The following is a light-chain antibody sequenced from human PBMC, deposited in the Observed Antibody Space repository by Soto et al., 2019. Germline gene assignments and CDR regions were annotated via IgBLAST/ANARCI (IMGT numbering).Light chain of an antibody. CDR1: QSIRDY. CDR3: QNYMSYS. CDR2: HAP. V-gene: IGKV1-5*01. J-gene: IGKJ1*01. Sequence: DIQMTQSPSSLSASVGDRVTITCRASQSIRDYLNWYHHKPGTAPKLLIYHAPTMESGVPSRCSGSGSETEFTLTIIRPQHDEFATCYCQNYMSYSFGQGTKVDIK.